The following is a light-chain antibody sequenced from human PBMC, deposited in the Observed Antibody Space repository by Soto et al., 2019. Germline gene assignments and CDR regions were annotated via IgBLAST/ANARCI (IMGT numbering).Light chain of an antibody. Sequence: QSVLTQPPSVSGAPGQSVTIPCTGSSSNIGAGYDVHWYQQVPGTAPKLLIYANNNRPSGVPDRFSGSNSGTSASLAITGLQAEDEADYYCQSYESSLSGYVFGTGTKVTVL. V-gene: IGLV1-40*01. J-gene: IGLJ1*01. CDR2: ANN. CDR3: QSYESSLSGYV. CDR1: SSNIGAGYD.